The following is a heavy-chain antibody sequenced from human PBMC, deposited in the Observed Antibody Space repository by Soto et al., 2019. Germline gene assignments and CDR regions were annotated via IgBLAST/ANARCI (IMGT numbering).Heavy chain of an antibody. J-gene: IGHJ4*02. V-gene: IGHV4-31*01. CDR3: ATYGSGSYTPTTFDY. CDR2: IYYSGST. Sequence: QVQLQESGPGLVKPSQPLSLTCTVSGGSISSGDYYWSWIRQHPGKGLEWIGYIYYSGSTYYNPSLKSLVTISVDTSKNQFSLKLSSVTAADTAVYYCATYGSGSYTPTTFDYWGQGTLVTVSS. CDR1: GGSISSGDYY. D-gene: IGHD3-10*01.